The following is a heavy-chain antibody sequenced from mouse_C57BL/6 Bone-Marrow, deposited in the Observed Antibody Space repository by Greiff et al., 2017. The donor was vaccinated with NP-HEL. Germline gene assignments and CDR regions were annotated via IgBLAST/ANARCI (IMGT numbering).Heavy chain of an antibody. D-gene: IGHD1-1*01. CDR2: IDPETGGT. Sequence: VKLLESGAELVRPGASVTLSCKASGYTFTDYEMHWVKQTPVHGLEWIGAIDPETGGTAYNQKFKGKAILTADKSSSTAYMELRSLTSEDTAVYYCTTNGGSSSFAYWGQGTLVTVSA. CDR1: GYTFTDYE. CDR3: TTNGGSSSFAY. J-gene: IGHJ3*01. V-gene: IGHV1-15*01.